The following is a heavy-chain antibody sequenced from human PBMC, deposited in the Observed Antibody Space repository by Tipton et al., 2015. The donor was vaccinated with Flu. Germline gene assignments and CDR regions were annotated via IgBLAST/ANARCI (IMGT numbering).Heavy chain of an antibody. Sequence: SLRLSCGASGFSFSSYEMNWVRQAPGKGLEWVSYISTSGNTVYYADSVKGRFTISRDNAKNSLFLRMNSLRIEDTGVYYCARQWDSWGQGTQVIVSS. V-gene: IGHV3-48*03. D-gene: IGHD6-19*01. J-gene: IGHJ5*01. CDR3: ARQWDS. CDR2: ISTSGNTV. CDR1: GFSFSSYE.